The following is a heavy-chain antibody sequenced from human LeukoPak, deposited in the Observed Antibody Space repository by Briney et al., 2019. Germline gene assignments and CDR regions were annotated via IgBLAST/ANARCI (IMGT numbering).Heavy chain of an antibody. CDR2: ISYDGYK. D-gene: IGHD3-10*01. J-gene: IGHJ3*02. Sequence: QPGRSLRLSCAVSGFTFSDYGMHWVRQAPGKGLEWVAVISYDGYKYYADSVKGRFTISRDNSRNTLYLQMDSLRAEDTAVYYCVKYYGSGSYYYLIYAFDIWGQGTMVTVSS. CDR1: GFTFSDYG. CDR3: VKYYGSGSYYYLIYAFDI. V-gene: IGHV3-30*18.